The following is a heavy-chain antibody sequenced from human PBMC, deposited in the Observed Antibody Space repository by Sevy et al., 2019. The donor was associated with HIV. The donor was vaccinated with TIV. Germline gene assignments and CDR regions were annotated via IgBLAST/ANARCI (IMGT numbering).Heavy chain of an antibody. CDR3: AILGVDCVSTNCYGMRSLSFDF. V-gene: IGHV3-30-3*01. D-gene: IGHD2-2*01. CDR2: ISYDGSCK. J-gene: IGHJ4*02. Sequence: GGSLRLSCAASGFTFSSFAMHWVRQAPGKGLEWVAVISYDGSCKYYPDSVKGRFTISRDNAKNTLYLQMNRLGPEDTAVYFCAILGVDCVSTNCYGMRSLSFDFWGQGTLVTVSS. CDR1: GFTFSSFA.